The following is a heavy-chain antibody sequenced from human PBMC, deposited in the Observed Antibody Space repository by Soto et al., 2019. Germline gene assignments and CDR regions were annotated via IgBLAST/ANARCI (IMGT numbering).Heavy chain of an antibody. J-gene: IGHJ4*02. D-gene: IGHD3-22*01. Sequence: VASVKVSCKASGYTFTGYYMHWVRQAPGQGLEWMGWINPNSGGTNYAQKFQGRVTMTRDTSISTAYMELSRLRSDDTAVYYCARDYYDSSGHREDYWGQGTLVTVSS. V-gene: IGHV1-2*02. CDR3: ARDYYDSSGHREDY. CDR2: INPNSGGT. CDR1: GYTFTGYY.